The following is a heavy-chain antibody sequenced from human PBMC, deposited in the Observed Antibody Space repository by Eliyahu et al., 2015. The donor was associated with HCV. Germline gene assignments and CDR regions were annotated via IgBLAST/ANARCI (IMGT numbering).Heavy chain of an antibody. CDR1: GFTFSGYA. D-gene: IGHD2-15*01. CDR3: AKGVDFDF. J-gene: IGHJ4*02. Sequence: EVQLLESGGGLVQLGGSLRLSCAASGFTFSGYAMTWVRQAPGKGLEWVSTIGGGGGSTYYADSVKGRFTISRDNSRNTLYLQIHSLRAEDTSLYYCAKGVDFDFWGQGTLVTVSS. CDR2: IGGGGGST. V-gene: IGHV3-23*01.